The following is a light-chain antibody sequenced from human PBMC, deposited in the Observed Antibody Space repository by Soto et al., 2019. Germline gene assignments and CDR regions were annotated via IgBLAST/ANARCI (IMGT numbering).Light chain of an antibody. CDR3: HLYGGSPPHT. CDR1: QSVSSNH. Sequence: EIVLTQSPGTLSLSPGERATLSCRASQSVSSNHLAWYQQKPGQAPRLLIYGSSSRTTGLPDRFSGSGSGTAFFITIIRLEPEDFAVYFCHLYGGSPPHTFGQGTKVEIK. CDR2: GSS. V-gene: IGKV3-20*01. J-gene: IGKJ2*01.